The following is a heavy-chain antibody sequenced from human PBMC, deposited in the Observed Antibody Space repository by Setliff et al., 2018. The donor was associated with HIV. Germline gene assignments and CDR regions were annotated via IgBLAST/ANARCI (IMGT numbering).Heavy chain of an antibody. V-gene: IGHV4-39*01. D-gene: IGHD3-16*01. CDR3: ARLDTVMLYTDC. CDR1: GGSISINSYY. Sequence: NPSETLSLTCTVSGGSISINSYYWGWIRQPPGKGLERIGSIYYSGCTYYKRSLESRISMSIDKSKDQFSLRLKSVTASDMSVYYCARLDTVMLYTDCWGQGTLVTVSS. CDR2: IYYSGCT. J-gene: IGHJ4*02.